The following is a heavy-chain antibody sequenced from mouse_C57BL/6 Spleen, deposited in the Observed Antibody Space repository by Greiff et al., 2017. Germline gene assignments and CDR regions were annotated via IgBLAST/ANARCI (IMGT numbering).Heavy chain of an antibody. D-gene: IGHD3-2*02. CDR3: ARHAGEGSYFDY. V-gene: IGHV5-6*01. CDR2: ISSGGSYT. CDR1: GFTFSSYG. Sequence: EVQGVESGGDLVKPGGSLKLSCAASGFTFSSYGMSWVRQTPDKRLEWVATISSGGSYTYYPDSVKGRFTISRDNAKNTLYLQMSSLKSEDTAMYYCARHAGEGSYFDYWGQGTTLTVSS. J-gene: IGHJ2*01.